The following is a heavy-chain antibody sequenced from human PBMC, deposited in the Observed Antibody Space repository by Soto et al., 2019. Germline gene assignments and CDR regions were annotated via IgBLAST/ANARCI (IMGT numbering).Heavy chain of an antibody. CDR3: ARLADRGY. Sequence: QVQLVQSGAEVKKPGASVKVSCKVSGYIFTDYAMHWVRQAPGQRLEWMGWINGDNGDTKYSQNFQGRVTFTRDTSATTAYMELSSLRSEDTAVYYCARLADRGYWGQGTLVTVSS. J-gene: IGHJ4*02. CDR2: INGDNGDT. V-gene: IGHV1-3*01. CDR1: GYIFTDYA. D-gene: IGHD6-13*01.